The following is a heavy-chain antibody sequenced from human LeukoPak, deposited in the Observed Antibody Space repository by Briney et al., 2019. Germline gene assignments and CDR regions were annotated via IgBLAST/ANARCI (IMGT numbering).Heavy chain of an antibody. D-gene: IGHD1-26*01. CDR1: GLTLSTYA. J-gene: IGHJ4*02. CDR2: ISGGGGSS. CDR3: AKDLGRVGATFGH. V-gene: IGHV3-23*01. Sequence: GGSLRLSCAPSGLTLSTYAMGWVRPAPGKGPEWVSAISGGGGSSYYAASVKGRFTISRDNSKNTLYLQMTTLRAEDTAVYYCAKDLGRVGATFGHWGQGTLVTVSS.